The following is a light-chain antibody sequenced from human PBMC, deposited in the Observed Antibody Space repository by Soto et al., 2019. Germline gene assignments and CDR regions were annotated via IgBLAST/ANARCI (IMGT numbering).Light chain of an antibody. CDR2: DVS. J-gene: IGLJ2*01. V-gene: IGLV2-11*01. Sequence: QSALAQPRSVSGSPGQSVTISCTGTSSDVGGYNYVSWYQQYPGKAPKLMIYDVSERPSGVPDRFSGSKSGNTASLTISGLQAEDKADYYCCSYAGSYTLFGGGTKLTVL. CDR1: SSDVGGYNY. CDR3: CSYAGSYTL.